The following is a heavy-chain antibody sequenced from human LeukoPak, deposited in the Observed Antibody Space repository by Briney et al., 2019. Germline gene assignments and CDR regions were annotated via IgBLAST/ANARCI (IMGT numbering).Heavy chain of an antibody. J-gene: IGHJ4*02. D-gene: IGHD3-22*01. Sequence: GGSLRLSCAASGFTSSSYGMSWVRQAPGKGLEWVSAISGSGGSTYYADSVKGRFTISRDNSKNTLYLQMNSLRAEDTAVYYCAKGSYYYDSSGLDLFDYWGQGTLVTVSS. CDR3: AKGSYYYDSSGLDLFDY. V-gene: IGHV3-23*01. CDR2: ISGSGGST. CDR1: GFTSSSYG.